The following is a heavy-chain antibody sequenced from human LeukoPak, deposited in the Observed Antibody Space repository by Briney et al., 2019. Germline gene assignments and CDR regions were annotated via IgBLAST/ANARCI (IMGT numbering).Heavy chain of an antibody. CDR3: ARDQGICSGGSCYVYYFDY. V-gene: IGHV4-38-2*02. D-gene: IGHD2-15*01. Sequence: PSETLSLTCTVSGYSISSGYYWGWIRQPPGKGLEWIGGIYHSGSTYYNPSLKSRVTISVDTSKNQFSLKLSSVTAADTAVYYCARDQGICSGGSCYVYYFDYWGQGTLVTVSP. CDR2: IYHSGST. CDR1: GYSISSGYY. J-gene: IGHJ4*02.